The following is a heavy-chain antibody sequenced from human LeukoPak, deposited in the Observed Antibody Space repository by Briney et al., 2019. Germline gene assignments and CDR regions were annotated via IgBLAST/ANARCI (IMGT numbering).Heavy chain of an antibody. J-gene: IGHJ6*03. D-gene: IGHD3-3*01. CDR1: GGSFSGYY. CDR3: ARHPWRETYYMDV. V-gene: IGHV4-34*01. CDR2: INHSGST. Sequence: PSETLSLTCAVYGGSFSGYYWSWIRQPPGKGLEWIGEINHSGSTNYNPSLKSRVTISVDTSKNQFSLKLSSVTAADTAVYYCARHPWRETYYMDVWGKGTTVTVSS.